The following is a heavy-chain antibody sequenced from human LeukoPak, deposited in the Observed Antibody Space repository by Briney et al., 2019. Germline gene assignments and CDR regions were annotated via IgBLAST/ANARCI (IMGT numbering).Heavy chain of an antibody. CDR2: IYYSGST. Sequence: PSETLSLTCTVSGGSISSYYWSWIRQPPGKGLELIGYIYYSGSTNYNPSLKSRVTISVDTSKNQFSLKLSSVTAADTAVYYCARTGGIAAAWGQGTLVTVSS. CDR3: ARTGGIAAA. V-gene: IGHV4-59*01. D-gene: IGHD6-13*01. J-gene: IGHJ4*02. CDR1: GGSISSYY.